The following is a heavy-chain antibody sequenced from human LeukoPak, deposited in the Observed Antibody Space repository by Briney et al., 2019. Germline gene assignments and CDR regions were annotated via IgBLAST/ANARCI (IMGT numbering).Heavy chain of an antibody. D-gene: IGHD3-10*01. CDR3: VRDSDRVRDY. J-gene: IGHJ4*02. Sequence: GGSLRLSCAASGFTFSSYWMSWVRQAPGKGLEWVANIKQDGGEKSYVDSVKGRFTISRDNAKNSLYLQMNSLRAEDTAVYYCVRDSDRVRDYWGQGTLVTVSS. CDR2: IKQDGGEK. CDR1: GFTFSSYW. V-gene: IGHV3-7*01.